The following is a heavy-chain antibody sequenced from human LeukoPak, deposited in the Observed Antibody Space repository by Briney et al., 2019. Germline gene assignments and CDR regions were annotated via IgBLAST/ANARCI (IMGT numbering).Heavy chain of an antibody. CDR3: AKMAPISGRPREGFDY. CDR2: ISGSGGST. D-gene: IGHD1-26*01. Sequence: PSETLSLTCTVSGGSISSSSYYWGWIRQPPGKGLEWVPAISGSGGSTYYADSVKGRFTISRDNSKNTLHLQMNSLRAEDTAVYYCAKMAPISGRPREGFDYWGQGTLVTVSS. CDR1: GGSISSSSYY. J-gene: IGHJ4*02. V-gene: IGHV3-23*01.